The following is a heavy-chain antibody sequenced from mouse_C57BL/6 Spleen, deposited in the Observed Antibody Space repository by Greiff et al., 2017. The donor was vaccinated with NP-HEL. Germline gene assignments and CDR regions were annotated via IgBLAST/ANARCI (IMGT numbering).Heavy chain of an antibody. CDR2: IYPRDGST. CDR3: ARYYYGSGGYYAMDY. D-gene: IGHD1-1*01. J-gene: IGHJ4*01. CDR1: GYTFTSYD. V-gene: IGHV1-85*01. Sequence: QVQLQQSGPELVKPGASVKLSCKASGYTFTSYDINWVKQRPGQGLEWIGWIYPRDGSTKYNEKFKGKATLTVDTSSSTAYMELHSLTSEDSAVYFCARYYYGSGGYYAMDYWGQGTSVTVSS.